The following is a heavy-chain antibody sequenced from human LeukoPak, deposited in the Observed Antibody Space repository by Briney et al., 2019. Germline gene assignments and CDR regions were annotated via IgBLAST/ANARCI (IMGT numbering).Heavy chain of an antibody. Sequence: PGGSLRLSCAASRFTFSSYWMSWVRQAPGKGLEWVANIKQDGSDKYYVDSVKGRFTISRDNAKNSLYLQMNSLRAEDTAVYYCARDRCTGCYTVYYFDYWGQGTLVTVSS. CDR3: ARDRCTGCYTVYYFDY. J-gene: IGHJ4*02. CDR1: RFTFSSYW. V-gene: IGHV3-7*01. D-gene: IGHD2-2*02. CDR2: IKQDGSDK.